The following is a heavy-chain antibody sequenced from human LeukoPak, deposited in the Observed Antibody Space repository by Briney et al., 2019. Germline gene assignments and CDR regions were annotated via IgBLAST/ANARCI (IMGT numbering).Heavy chain of an antibody. J-gene: IGHJ6*02. CDR1: GFTFTDYF. Sequence: GGSLRLSCVASGFTFTDYFMSWVRQAPGKGLEWVSYISSSSSTIYYADSVKGRFTISRDNAKNSLYLQMNSLRDEDTAVYYCARVLHPSGSGMDVWGQGTTVTVSS. V-gene: IGHV3-48*02. CDR2: ISSSSSTI. CDR3: ARVLHPSGSGMDV. D-gene: IGHD3-22*01.